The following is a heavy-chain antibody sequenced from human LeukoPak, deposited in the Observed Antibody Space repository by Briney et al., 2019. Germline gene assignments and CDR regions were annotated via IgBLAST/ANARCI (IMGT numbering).Heavy chain of an antibody. D-gene: IGHD6-19*01. V-gene: IGHV4-59*01. Sequence: PSETLSLTCAVYGGSFSGYYWSWIRQPPGKGLEWIGYISYSGSTNYNPSLNSRVTISVDTSKNQFSLKLSSVTAADTAVYYCAREVAVAGTVDYWGQGTLVTVSS. J-gene: IGHJ4*02. CDR1: GGSFSGYY. CDR3: AREVAVAGTVDY. CDR2: ISYSGST.